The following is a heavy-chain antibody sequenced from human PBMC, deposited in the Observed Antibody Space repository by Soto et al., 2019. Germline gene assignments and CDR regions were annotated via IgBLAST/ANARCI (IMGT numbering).Heavy chain of an antibody. CDR1: GGSFSGYY. CDR3: ARVLLYGGSTGPFDY. CDR2: INHRGST. D-gene: IGHD2-15*01. Sequence: SETLSLTCAVYGGSFSGYYWDWIRQPPGKGLEWIGEINHRGSTNYNPSLKSRVTISVDTSKNQFSLNLSPVTAADTAVYYCARVLLYGGSTGPFDYWGQGTLVTVSS. V-gene: IGHV4-34*01. J-gene: IGHJ4*02.